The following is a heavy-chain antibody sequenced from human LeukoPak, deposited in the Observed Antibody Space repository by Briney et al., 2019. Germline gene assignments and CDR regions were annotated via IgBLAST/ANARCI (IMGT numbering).Heavy chain of an antibody. CDR2: INHSGST. Sequence: SETRSLTCAVYGGSFSGYYWSWVRQPPGKGLEWIGEINHSGSTNYNPSLKSRVTISVDTSKNQFSLKLSSVTAADTAVYYCARSRDGYNWEGYYYYYMDVWGKGTTVTVSS. D-gene: IGHD5-24*01. CDR1: GGSFSGYY. V-gene: IGHV4-34*01. J-gene: IGHJ6*03. CDR3: ARSRDGYNWEGYYYYYMDV.